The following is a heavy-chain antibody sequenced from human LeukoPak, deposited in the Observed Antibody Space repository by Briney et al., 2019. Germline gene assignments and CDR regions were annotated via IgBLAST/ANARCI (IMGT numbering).Heavy chain of an antibody. Sequence: SETLSLTCAVYGGSFSGYYWSWIRQPPGKGLEWIGEINHSGGTNYNPSLKSRVTISVDTSKNQFSLKLSSVTAADTAVYYCAREGISGTTVYDYWGQGTLVTVSS. J-gene: IGHJ4*02. CDR2: INHSGGT. CDR3: AREGISGTTVYDY. V-gene: IGHV4-34*01. CDR1: GGSFSGYY. D-gene: IGHD1-7*01.